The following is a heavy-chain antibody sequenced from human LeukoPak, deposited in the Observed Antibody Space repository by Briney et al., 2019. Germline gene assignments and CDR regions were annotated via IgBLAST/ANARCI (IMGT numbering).Heavy chain of an antibody. CDR1: GFTFDDYA. D-gene: IGHD4-17*01. CDR2: ISGDGGST. J-gene: IGHJ4*02. CDR3: AKDPHDYGDYTFDY. V-gene: IGHV3-43*02. Sequence: GSLILSCAASGFTFDDYAMHWVRQPPGKGLEWVSLISGDGGSTYYADSVKGRFTISRDNSKNSLYLQMNSLRTEDTALYYCAKDPHDYGDYTFDYWGQGTLVTVSS.